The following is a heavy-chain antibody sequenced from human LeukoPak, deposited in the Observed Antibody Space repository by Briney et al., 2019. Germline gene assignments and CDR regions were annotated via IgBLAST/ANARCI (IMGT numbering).Heavy chain of an antibody. CDR2: LAYDETFR. CDR1: GFTFSRYT. Sequence: GGSLRLSCSASGFTFSRYTMPWVRQAPGKGLEWVALLAYDETFRYYADSVKGRFTISRDTAKTTLDLQMNSLTTEDTALYYCAREADGFDIWGQGTMVTVSS. J-gene: IGHJ3*02. V-gene: IGHV3-30*01. CDR3: AREADGFDI.